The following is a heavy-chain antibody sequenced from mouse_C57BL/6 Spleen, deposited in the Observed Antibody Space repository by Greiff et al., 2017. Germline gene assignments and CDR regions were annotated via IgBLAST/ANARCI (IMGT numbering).Heavy chain of an antibody. CDR1: GYTFTSYW. CDR3: ARPSIYYDYDHDY. Sequence: QVQLQQPGAELVKPGASVKLSCKASGYTFTSYWMQWVQQRPGQGLEWIGEIDPSDSYTNYNQKFKGKATLTVDTSSNTAYMQLSSLTSEDSAVYNCARPSIYYDYDHDYWGQGTTLTVAS. CDR2: IDPSDSYT. V-gene: IGHV1-50*01. J-gene: IGHJ2*01. D-gene: IGHD2-4*01.